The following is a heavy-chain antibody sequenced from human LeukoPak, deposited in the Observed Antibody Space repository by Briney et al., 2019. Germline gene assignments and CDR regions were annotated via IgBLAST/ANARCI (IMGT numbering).Heavy chain of an antibody. D-gene: IGHD3-10*01. CDR2: IYYSGST. V-gene: IGHV4-30-4*07. Sequence: SETLSLTCAVSGGSISSGGYSWSWIRQPPGKGLEWIGYIYYSGSTYYNPSLKSRVTISVDTSKNQFSLKLSSVTAADTAVYYCAREIVLREWFGELSPFDPWGQGTLVTVSS. J-gene: IGHJ5*02. CDR3: AREIVLREWFGELSPFDP. CDR1: GGSISSGGYS.